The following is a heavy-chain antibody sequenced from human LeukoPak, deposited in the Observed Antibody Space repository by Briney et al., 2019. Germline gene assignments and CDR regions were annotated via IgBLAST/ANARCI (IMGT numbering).Heavy chain of an antibody. V-gene: IGHV3-7*01. D-gene: IGHD5-18*01. Sequence: GGSLRLSCAASGLTFSSYWMSWVRQAPGKGLEWVANINQDGSEEYYMDSMKGRFTMSRDNAKNSLYLQMNSLRSEDTAVYYCARDSPERGYSYGPLDNYFDYWGQGTLVTVSS. CDR2: INQDGSEE. CDR3: ARDSPERGYSYGPLDNYFDY. J-gene: IGHJ4*02. CDR1: GLTFSSYW.